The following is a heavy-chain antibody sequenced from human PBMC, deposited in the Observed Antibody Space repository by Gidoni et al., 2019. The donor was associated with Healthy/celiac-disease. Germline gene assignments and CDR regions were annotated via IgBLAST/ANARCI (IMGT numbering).Heavy chain of an antibody. D-gene: IGHD3-10*01. Sequence: QVQLVQAGAEVKKPGASVKVSFKVSGYTLTELSMHWVRPAAGTGLEWMGGFAPEDGETIYAQKCQGRVTMTEDTSTDTAYMELSSLRSEETAVYYCATGRLTGVRGFSWFDPWGQGTLVTVSS. J-gene: IGHJ5*02. CDR1: GYTLTELS. CDR3: ATGRLTGVRGFSWFDP. V-gene: IGHV1-24*01. CDR2: FAPEDGET.